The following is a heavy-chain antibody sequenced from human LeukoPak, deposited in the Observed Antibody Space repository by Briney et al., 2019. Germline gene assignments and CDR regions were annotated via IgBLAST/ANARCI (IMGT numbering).Heavy chain of an antibody. J-gene: IGHJ4*02. V-gene: IGHV4-59*08. CDR3: ASLVATIRGSDY. D-gene: IGHD5-12*01. Sequence: SETLSLTCTVSGGSISSYYWSWIRQPPGKGLEWIGYIYYSGSTNYSPSLKSRVSISVDTSKNQFSLKLNSVTAADTAVYYCASLVATIRGSDYWGQGTLVTVSS. CDR2: IYYSGST. CDR1: GGSISSYY.